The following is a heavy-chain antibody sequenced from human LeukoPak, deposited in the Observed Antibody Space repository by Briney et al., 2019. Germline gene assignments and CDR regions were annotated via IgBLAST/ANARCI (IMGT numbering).Heavy chain of an antibody. Sequence: SETLSLTCAVSGDSISRDIYYWSGIRQYPGRDLEWIGYILYSGNAYFNPSLKSRATMSVDTSKNQFSLRLRSVTAADTAIYYCARENSGSYLRKWFDPWGQGSLVTVSS. CDR1: GDSISRDIYY. CDR2: ILYSGNA. J-gene: IGHJ5*02. CDR3: ARENSGSYLRKWFDP. V-gene: IGHV4-31*11. D-gene: IGHD1-26*01.